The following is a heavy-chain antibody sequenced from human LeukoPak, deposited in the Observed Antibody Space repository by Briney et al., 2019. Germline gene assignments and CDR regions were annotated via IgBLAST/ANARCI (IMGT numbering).Heavy chain of an antibody. CDR2: IYYGGST. CDR1: GGSISSGGYY. Sequence: PSETLSLTCTVSGGSISSGGYYWSWIRQHPGKGLEWIGYIYYGGSTYYNPSLKSRVTISVDKSKNQFSLKLSSVTAADTAEYYCARGRSYYYDSSGPTGGAFDIWGQGTMVTVSS. D-gene: IGHD3-22*01. V-gene: IGHV4-31*03. CDR3: ARGRSYYYDSSGPTGGAFDI. J-gene: IGHJ3*02.